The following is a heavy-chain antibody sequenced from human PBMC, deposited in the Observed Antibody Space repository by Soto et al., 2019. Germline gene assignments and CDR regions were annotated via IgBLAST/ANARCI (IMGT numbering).Heavy chain of an antibody. CDR1: GHCFASYY. D-gene: IGHD3-22*01. CDR2: INPNSGVA. Sequence: AASVKVSWMASGHCFASYYLHRVRQAPGPGLEWMGWINPNSGVAKSPQKFQGRVFMTTDTSIATAYMDLSSLKSDDTALYYCARGYKSAKSGFYYGAYLDYWGQGTLVTVPQ. J-gene: IGHJ4*02. V-gene: IGHV1-2*02. CDR3: ARGYKSAKSGFYYGAYLDY.